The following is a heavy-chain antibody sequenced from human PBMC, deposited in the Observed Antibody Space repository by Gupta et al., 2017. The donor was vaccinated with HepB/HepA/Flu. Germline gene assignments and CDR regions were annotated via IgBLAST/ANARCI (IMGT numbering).Heavy chain of an antibody. D-gene: IGHD4-17*01. J-gene: IGHJ4*02. V-gene: IGHV3-48*03. CDR1: VFTFGHYE. CDR2: ISSSATTI. CDR3: ARAYGDYVLYFSH. Sequence: EVQVVESGGGLVQPGGSLRLSCATSVFTFGHYEMHWVRQAPGKGLEWISCISSSATTIYYADSVRGRFTISRDNARNSLYLQMNSLTVEDTGVYYCARAYGDYVLYFSHWGQGALVTVSS.